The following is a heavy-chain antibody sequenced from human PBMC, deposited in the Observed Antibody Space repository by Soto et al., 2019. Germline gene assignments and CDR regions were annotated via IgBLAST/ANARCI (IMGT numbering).Heavy chain of an antibody. D-gene: IGHD2-2*01. CDR1: GFTFSSYA. V-gene: IGHV3-23*01. Sequence: EVQLLESGGGLVQPGGSLRLSCAASGFTFSSYAMSWVRQAPGKGLEWVSAISGSGGSTYYADSVKGRFTISRDNSKHTLYLQVNSLRAEDTAVYDCVKCVVPAASYYYGMDVWGQGTTVTVSS. CDR2: ISGSGGST. CDR3: VKCVVPAASYYYGMDV. J-gene: IGHJ6*02.